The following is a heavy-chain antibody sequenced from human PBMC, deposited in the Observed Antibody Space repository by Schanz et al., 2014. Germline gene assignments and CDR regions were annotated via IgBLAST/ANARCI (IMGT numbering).Heavy chain of an antibody. CDR1: GFNFRNYW. J-gene: IGHJ4*02. D-gene: IGHD2-21*02. Sequence: EGQLVESGGGLVQSGGSLRLSCVVSGFNFRNYWMSWVRQAPGKGLEWVASIKQEGDEKNYVDSVKGRFTISRDNAKNSLFLQMNSLRAEDTAVYYCARDPIPGVTEYYFDYWGQGTLVTVSS. CDR3: ARDPIPGVTEYYFDY. V-gene: IGHV3-7*01. CDR2: IKQEGDEK.